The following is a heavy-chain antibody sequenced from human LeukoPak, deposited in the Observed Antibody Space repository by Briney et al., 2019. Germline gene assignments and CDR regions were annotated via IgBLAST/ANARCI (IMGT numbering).Heavy chain of an antibody. CDR3: ARYNRDTGGYGMDV. CDR1: GGSISSGGYS. D-gene: IGHD5-18*01. CDR2: IYHSGST. Sequence: PSQPLSLTCVVSGGSISSGGYSWSWIRQPPGKGLVWIGYIYHSGSTYYNPSLKSRVTISVDRSKNQFSLKLSSVTAADTAVYYGARYNRDTGGYGMDVWGQGTTVTVSS. J-gene: IGHJ6*02. V-gene: IGHV4-30-2*01.